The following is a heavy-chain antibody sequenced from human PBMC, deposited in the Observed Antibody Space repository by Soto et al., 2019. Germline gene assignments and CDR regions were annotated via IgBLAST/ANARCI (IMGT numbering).Heavy chain of an antibody. D-gene: IGHD1-26*01. V-gene: IGHV3-23*01. CDR3: AKGGVGATCDY. J-gene: IGHJ4*02. CDR1: GFTFSSYA. CDR2: ISGSGGST. Sequence: GESLKISCAASGFTFSSYAMSWVRQAPGKGLEWVSAISGSGGSTYYADSVKGRFTISRDNSKNTLYLQMNSLRAEDTAVYYCAKGGVGATCDYWGQGTLVTVSS.